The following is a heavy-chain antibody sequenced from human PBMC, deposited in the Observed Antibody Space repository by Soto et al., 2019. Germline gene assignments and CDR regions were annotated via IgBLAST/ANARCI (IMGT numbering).Heavy chain of an antibody. V-gene: IGHV1-3*01. CDR3: ARDYDDFWSGYYVHYYYYMDV. J-gene: IGHJ6*03. CDR1: GYTFTSYA. D-gene: IGHD3-3*01. Sequence: ASVKVSCKASGYTFTSYAMHWVRQAPGQRLEWMGWINAGNGNTKYSQKFQGRVTITRDTSASTAYMELSSLRSEDTAVYYCARDYDDFWSGYYVHYYYYMDVWGKGTTVTVSS. CDR2: INAGNGNT.